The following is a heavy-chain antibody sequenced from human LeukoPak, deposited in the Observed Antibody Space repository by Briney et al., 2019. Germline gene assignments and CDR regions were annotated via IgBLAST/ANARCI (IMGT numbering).Heavy chain of an antibody. D-gene: IGHD3-3*01. V-gene: IGHV3-13*01. CDR2: IGTAGDT. Sequence: PGGSLRLSCAASGFTFSSYDMHWVRQATGKGLEWVSAIGTAGDTYYPGSVKGRFTISRENAKNSLYLQMNSLRAGDTAVYYCARGVVYYDFWSGYSDLYYFDYWGQGTLVTVSS. CDR1: GFTFSSYD. CDR3: ARGVVYYDFWSGYSDLYYFDY. J-gene: IGHJ4*02.